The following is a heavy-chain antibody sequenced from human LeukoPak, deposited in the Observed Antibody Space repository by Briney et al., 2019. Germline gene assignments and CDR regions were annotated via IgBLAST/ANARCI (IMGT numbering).Heavy chain of an antibody. CDR1: GFSFSSYA. J-gene: IGHJ4*02. CDR3: ALLGANVDFDY. Sequence: PGGSLRLSCAASGFSFSSYAMRWVRQAPGKGREWVSAISGSGGSRYYADSVKGRFTISRDNSKNTLYLQMNSLRAEDTAVYYCALLGANVDFDYWGQGTLVTVSS. D-gene: IGHD1-26*01. V-gene: IGHV3-23*01. CDR2: ISGSGGSR.